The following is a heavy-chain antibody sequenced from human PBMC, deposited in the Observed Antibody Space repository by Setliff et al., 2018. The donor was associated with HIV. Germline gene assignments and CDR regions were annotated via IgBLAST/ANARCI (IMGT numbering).Heavy chain of an antibody. D-gene: IGHD4-17*01. CDR1: DSGTYY. V-gene: IGHV4-4*07. CDR3: VRAAAGNTGPFDL. CDR2: VSSRGDT. Sequence: SETLSLTCTVSDSGTYYWSWIRQPAGKGLEWIGRVSSRGDTHYNPSLKSRVTMSVDTSKNQFSLKLTSVTASDTAVYYCVRAAAGNTGPFDLWGQGSPVTVSS. J-gene: IGHJ4*02.